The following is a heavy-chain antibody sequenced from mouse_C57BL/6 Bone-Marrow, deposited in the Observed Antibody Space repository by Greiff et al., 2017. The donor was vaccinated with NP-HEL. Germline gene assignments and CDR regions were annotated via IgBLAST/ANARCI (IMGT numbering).Heavy chain of an antibody. CDR3: ARHQGLRGAMDD. V-gene: IGHV2-6-1*01. CDR1: GFSLTSYG. J-gene: IGHJ4*01. CDR2: IWSDGST. Sequence: QVQLQQSGPGLVAPSQSLSITCTVSGFSLTSYGVHWVRQPPGKGLEWVVVIWSDGSTTYNSALKSRLSISKDNSKSQVFLKMNSLQTDDTAMYYCARHQGLRGAMDDWGQGTSVTVSS. D-gene: IGHD1-1*01.